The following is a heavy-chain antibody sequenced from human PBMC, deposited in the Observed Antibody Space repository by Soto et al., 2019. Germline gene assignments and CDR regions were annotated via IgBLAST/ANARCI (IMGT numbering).Heavy chain of an antibody. CDR2: ITWNGANT. V-gene: IGHV3-43*01. J-gene: IGHJ6*02. D-gene: IGHD3-16*01. CDR1: GFRFDEYD. Sequence: GGSLRLSCAASGFRFDEYDMHWVRQAPGKGLELLSLITWNGANTYYADSVKGRFTISRDGTTKSVSLQMTSLKREDTGLYYCARETLSYGSALDVWGQGTTVTVSS. CDR3: ARETLSYGSALDV.